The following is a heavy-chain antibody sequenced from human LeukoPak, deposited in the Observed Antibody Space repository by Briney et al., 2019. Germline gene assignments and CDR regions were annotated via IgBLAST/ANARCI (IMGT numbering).Heavy chain of an antibody. CDR2: INPSGGST. V-gene: IGHV1-46*01. Sequence: ASVKVSCKASGYTFTSYYMHWVRQAPGQGLEWMGIINPSGGSTSYAQKFQGRVTMTRDMSTSTVYMELSSLRPEDTAVYYCARSTTVVTDNSEDWFDPWGQGTLVTVSS. J-gene: IGHJ5*02. CDR1: GYTFTSYY. CDR3: ARSTTVVTDNSEDWFDP. D-gene: IGHD4-23*01.